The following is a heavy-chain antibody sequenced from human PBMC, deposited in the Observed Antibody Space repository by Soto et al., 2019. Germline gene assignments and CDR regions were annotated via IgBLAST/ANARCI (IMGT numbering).Heavy chain of an antibody. Sequence: GASVKVSCKASGYTFSSYDINWVRQATGQGLEWMGWMNPNSGNTGYAQEFQGRVTMTRDTSISTAYMELSSLRSEDTAVYYCARGLYYYGMDVWGQGTTVTVSS. J-gene: IGHJ6*02. CDR3: ARGLYYYGMDV. CDR2: MNPNSGNT. V-gene: IGHV1-8*01. CDR1: GYTFSSYD.